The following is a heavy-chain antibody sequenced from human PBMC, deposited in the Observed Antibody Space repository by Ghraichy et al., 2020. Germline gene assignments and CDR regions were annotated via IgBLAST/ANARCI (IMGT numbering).Heavy chain of an antibody. CDR1: GFTFSSYS. D-gene: IGHD3/OR15-3a*01. Sequence: GGSLRLSCAASGFTFSSYSMNWVRQAPGKGLEWVSSISSSSSYIYYADSVKGRFTISRDNAKNSLYLQMNSLRAEDTAVYYCARELDVHDAFDIWGQGTMVTVSS. CDR3: ARELDVHDAFDI. J-gene: IGHJ3*02. CDR2: ISSSSSYI. V-gene: IGHV3-21*01.